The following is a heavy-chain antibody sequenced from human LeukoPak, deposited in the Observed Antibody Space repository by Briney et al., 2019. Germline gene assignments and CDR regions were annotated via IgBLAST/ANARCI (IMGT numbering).Heavy chain of an antibody. J-gene: IGHJ5*02. D-gene: IGHD6-13*01. CDR3: ARGGDSSWNRSWFDP. V-gene: IGHV1-69*05. Sequence: GASVKVSCKASGGTFSSYAISWVRQAPGQGLEWMGGIIPIFGTANYAQKFQGRVTITTDESTSTAYMELSSLRSEDTAVYYCARGGDSSWNRSWFDPWGQGTLVTVSS. CDR2: IIPIFGTA. CDR1: GGTFSSYA.